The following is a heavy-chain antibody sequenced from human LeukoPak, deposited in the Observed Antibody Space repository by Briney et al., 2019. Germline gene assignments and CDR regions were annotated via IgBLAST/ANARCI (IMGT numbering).Heavy chain of an antibody. J-gene: IGHJ4*02. CDR2: ISGSGGST. D-gene: IGHD3-9*01. CDR3: AKGKAPSLTGLPYYFDY. V-gene: IGHV3-23*01. Sequence: PGGSLRLSCAASGFTFSSYAMSWVRQAPGKGLEWVSAISGSGGSTYYADSVKGRFTISRDNSKNTLYLQMNSLRAEDTAVYYCAKGKAPSLTGLPYYFDYWGQGTLVTVSS. CDR1: GFTFSSYA.